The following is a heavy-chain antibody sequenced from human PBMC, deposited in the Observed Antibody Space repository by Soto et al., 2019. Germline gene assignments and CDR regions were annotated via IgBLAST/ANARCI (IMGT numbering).Heavy chain of an antibody. CDR2: MNPNSGNT. V-gene: IGHV1-8*01. CDR1: GYTFTSYD. CDR3: ARRHYYDSRGLRLDAIDI. D-gene: IGHD3-22*01. J-gene: IGHJ3*02. Sequence: ASVKVSCKASGYTFTSYDINWVRQATGQGLEWMGWMNPNSGNTGYAQKFQGRVTMTRNTSISTAYMELSSLRSEDTAVYYCARRHYYDSRGLRLDAIDIPGPGTIVTV.